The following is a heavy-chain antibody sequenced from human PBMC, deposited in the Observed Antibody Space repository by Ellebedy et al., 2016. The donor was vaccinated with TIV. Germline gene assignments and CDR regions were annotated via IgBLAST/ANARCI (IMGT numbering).Heavy chain of an antibody. CDR2: ISGSGGST. Sequence: GESLKISXAASGFTFSNYAMSWVRQAPGKGLEWVSTISGSGGSTYYADSVKGRFTISRDNSKNTLYLQMNGLRIEDTAVYYCVKDQKWDPSHYYDYWGQGSLVTVSS. CDR3: VKDQKWDPSHYYDY. V-gene: IGHV3-23*01. D-gene: IGHD1-26*01. CDR1: GFTFSNYA. J-gene: IGHJ4*02.